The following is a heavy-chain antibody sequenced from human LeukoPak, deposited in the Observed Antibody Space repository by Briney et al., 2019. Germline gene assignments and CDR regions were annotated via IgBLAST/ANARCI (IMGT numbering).Heavy chain of an antibody. J-gene: IGHJ6*03. CDR1: GFTFSSYG. D-gene: IGHD3-10*01. CDR3: ARGKIDGSGSYVGSYMDV. CDR2: IRYDGSNK. V-gene: IGHV3-30*02. Sequence: GGSLRLSCAASGFTFSSYGMHWVRQAPGKGLEWVAFIRYDGSNKYYADSVKGRFTISRDNSKNTLYLQMNSLRAEDTAVYYCARGKIDGSGSYVGSYMDVWGKGTTVTVSS.